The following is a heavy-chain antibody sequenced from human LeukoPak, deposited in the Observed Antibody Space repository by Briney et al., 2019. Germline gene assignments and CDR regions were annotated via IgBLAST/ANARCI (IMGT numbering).Heavy chain of an antibody. CDR3: ARDRFITIYAYFDY. Sequence: PGGSLRLSCAASGFTFTSYSMNWVRQAPGKGLEWVSTISGGGGSTYYADSVKGRFTISRDNSKNTLYLQMSSLRAEDTAVYYCARDRFITIYAYFDYWGQGTLVTVSS. D-gene: IGHD3-3*01. CDR1: GFTFTSYS. J-gene: IGHJ4*02. V-gene: IGHV3-23*01. CDR2: ISGGGGST.